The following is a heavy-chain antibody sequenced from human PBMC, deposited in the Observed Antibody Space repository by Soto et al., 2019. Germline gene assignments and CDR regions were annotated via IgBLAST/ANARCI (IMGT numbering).Heavy chain of an antibody. J-gene: IGHJ4*02. Sequence: GGSLRLSCAASGFTFSSYWMHWVRQSPGKGLVWVSRFSSYGRNTNYADSVRGRFTISRDNAKNTLYLQMSGLRAEDKAVYFCTKGYSGYDFADWGQGSLVTVSS. CDR2: FSSYGRNT. V-gene: IGHV3-74*01. CDR3: TKGYSGYDFAD. CDR1: GFTFSSYW. D-gene: IGHD5-12*01.